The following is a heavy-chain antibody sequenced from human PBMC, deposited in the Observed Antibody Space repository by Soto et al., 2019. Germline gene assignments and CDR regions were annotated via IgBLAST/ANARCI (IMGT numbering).Heavy chain of an antibody. CDR1: GFAVNSHA. CDR3: TKSRRGILMVYGFGGMDV. V-gene: IGHV3-23*01. CDR2: ISGSGDGT. Sequence: GGSLRLSCAASGFAVNSHAIIFVRHAPFKWLEWVASISGSGDGTYYGDSVKGRFTISRDSSSSTLYLQMNNLRGEDTAVYFCTKSRRGILMVYGFGGMDVWGQGTTVTVSS. J-gene: IGHJ6*02. D-gene: IGHD2-8*01.